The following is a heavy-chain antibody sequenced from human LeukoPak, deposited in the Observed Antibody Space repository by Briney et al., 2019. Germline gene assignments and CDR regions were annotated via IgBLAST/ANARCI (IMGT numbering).Heavy chain of an antibody. CDR1: GYTFTGYY. CDR3: ARDLGPACGGDCSMDY. CDR2: INPSGGST. D-gene: IGHD2-21*02. J-gene: IGHJ4*02. Sequence: GASVKVSCKASGYTFTGYYMHWVRQAPGQGLEWMGIINPSGGSTSYAQKFQGRVTMTRDTSTSTVYMELSSLRSEDTAVYYCARDLGPACGGDCSMDYWGQGTLVTVSS. V-gene: IGHV1-46*01.